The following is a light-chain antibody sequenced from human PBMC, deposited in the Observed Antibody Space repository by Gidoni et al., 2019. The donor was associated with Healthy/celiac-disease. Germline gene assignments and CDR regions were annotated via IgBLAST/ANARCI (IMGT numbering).Light chain of an antibody. CDR2: EVS. CDR1: SSDVGSYNL. J-gene: IGLJ2*01. CDR3: CSYAGSSTSHVV. Sequence: QSALTQPASFSGSPGQSITISCTGTSSDVGSYNLVSWYQQHPGKAPKLMIYEVSKRPSGVSNRFSGAKSGNTASLTISWLQAEDEADYYCCSYAGSSTSHVVFGGGTKLTVL. V-gene: IGLV2-23*02.